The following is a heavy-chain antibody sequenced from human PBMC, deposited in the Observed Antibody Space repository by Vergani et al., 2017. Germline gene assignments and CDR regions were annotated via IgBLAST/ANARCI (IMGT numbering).Heavy chain of an antibody. CDR3: AGSGYSYGYTGAFDI. J-gene: IGHJ3*02. Sequence: QVQLVQSGAEVKKPGSSVRVSCKASGGTFSSYAISWVRQAPGQGLEWMGGIIPIFGRANYAEKLQGRVTITADESTSTAYMEMSSLRSEDTAVYYCAGSGYSYGYTGAFDIWGQGTMVTVSS. CDR2: IIPIFGRA. V-gene: IGHV1-69*01. D-gene: IGHD5-18*01. CDR1: GGTFSSYA.